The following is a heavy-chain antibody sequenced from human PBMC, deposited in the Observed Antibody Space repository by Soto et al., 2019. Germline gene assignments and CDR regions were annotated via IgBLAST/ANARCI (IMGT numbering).Heavy chain of an antibody. CDR3: ARGNTGSSSWYWNGYYGMDV. D-gene: IGHD6-13*01. CDR1: GYTFTSYD. J-gene: IGHJ6*02. Sequence: QVQLVQSGAEVKKPGASVKVSCKASGYTFTSYDINWVRQATGQGLEWMGWMNPNSGNAGYAQKFQGRVTMTRNTSISTAYMELSSLKSEDTAVYYCARGNTGSSSWYWNGYYGMDVWGQGTTVTVSS. CDR2: MNPNSGNA. V-gene: IGHV1-8*01.